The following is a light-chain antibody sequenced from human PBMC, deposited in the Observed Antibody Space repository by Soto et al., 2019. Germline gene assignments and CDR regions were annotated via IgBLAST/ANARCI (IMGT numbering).Light chain of an antibody. Sequence: DIRMTQSPSSLSASVGDTVTITCRASQSISSHLNWYQQQQGKAPNLLMYTASNLQSGVPSRFSGSGSWTDCTLTISSLQPEDFETYYCQQSYSNPISFGQGTRLEIK. CDR1: QSISSH. J-gene: IGKJ5*01. CDR3: QQSYSNPIS. V-gene: IGKV1-39*01. CDR2: TAS.